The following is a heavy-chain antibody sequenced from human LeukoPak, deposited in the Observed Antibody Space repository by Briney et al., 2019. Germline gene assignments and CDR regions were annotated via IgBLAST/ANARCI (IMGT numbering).Heavy chain of an antibody. CDR1: GGSISSSSYY. Sequence: PSETLSLTCTVSGGSISSSSYYWGWIRQPPGKGLEWIGSIHYSGSTYYNPSLKSRVTISVDTSKNQFSLKLSSVTAADTAVYYCARSSGYYPIYFDYWGQGTLVTVSS. J-gene: IGHJ4*02. D-gene: IGHD3-22*01. CDR2: IHYSGST. CDR3: ARSSGYYPIYFDY. V-gene: IGHV4-39*07.